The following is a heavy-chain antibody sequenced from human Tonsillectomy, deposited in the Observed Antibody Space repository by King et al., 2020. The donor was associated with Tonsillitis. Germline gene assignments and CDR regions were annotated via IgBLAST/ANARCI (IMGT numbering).Heavy chain of an antibody. CDR3: AREMSTIECWFDT. CDR2: IYPGDSDT. CDR1: GYTFTMNW. Sequence: QLVQSGAEVKKPGESLKISCQTSGYTFTMNWIAWVRQMPGKGLEWVGIIYPGDSDTRYSPYFQGQVTISADKSINTAYLQWSSLKASDTAMYYCAREMSTIECWFDTWGQGTLVTVSS. J-gene: IGHJ5*02. V-gene: IGHV5-51*01. D-gene: IGHD5-24*01.